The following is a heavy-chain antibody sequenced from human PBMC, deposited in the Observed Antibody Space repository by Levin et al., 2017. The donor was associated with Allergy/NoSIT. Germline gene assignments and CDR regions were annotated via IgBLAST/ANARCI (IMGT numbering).Heavy chain of an antibody. CDR1: GFTVSSNY. J-gene: IGHJ4*02. Sequence: LSLTCAASGFTVSSNYMSWVRQAPGKGLEWVSVIYSGASTYYADSVKGRFTISRDNSKNTLYLQMDNLRAEDTAVYYCRYLRFGLFDYWGQGTLVTVSS. V-gene: IGHV3-53*01. CDR2: IYSGAST. D-gene: IGHD3-10*01. CDR3: RYLRFGLFDY.